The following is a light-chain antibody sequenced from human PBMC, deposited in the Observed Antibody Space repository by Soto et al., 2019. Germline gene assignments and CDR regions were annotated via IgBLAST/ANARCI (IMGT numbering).Light chain of an antibody. CDR3: QQYNSYSPWT. CDR2: KAS. J-gene: IGKJ1*01. Sequence: DIHMTQSPSTLSASVGDRVTITCRASQSISSWLAWYQQQPAKAPQLLLYKASSLECGVPSRFSGSGSGTEFTLTISSLQPDDFATYYCQQYNSYSPWTFGQGTKVDIK. CDR1: QSISSW. V-gene: IGKV1-5*03.